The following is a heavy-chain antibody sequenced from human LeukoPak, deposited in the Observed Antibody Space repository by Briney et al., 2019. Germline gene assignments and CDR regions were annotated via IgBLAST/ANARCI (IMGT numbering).Heavy chain of an antibody. D-gene: IGHD6-13*01. Sequence: GESLRLSCVASGFSFSNFWMSWVRQAPGERPEWLTNIKQDGSQRYYVGSVRGRFTISRDNAKNSLYLRMNSLRAEDTAVYYCARDRDSSWYPYLDQWGQGTLVTVSS. CDR1: GFSFSNFW. CDR2: IKQDGSQR. J-gene: IGHJ4*02. CDR3: ARDRDSSWYPYLDQ. V-gene: IGHV3-7*03.